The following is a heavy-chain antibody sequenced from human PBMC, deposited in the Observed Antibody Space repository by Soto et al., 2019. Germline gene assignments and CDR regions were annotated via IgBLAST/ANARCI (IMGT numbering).Heavy chain of an antibody. D-gene: IGHD3-22*01. V-gene: IGHV4-31*03. Sequence: SETLSLTCTVSGGSISIGGSYWSWIRHHPGKGLEWIGYIYHNGITYYNPSLKSRVTISLDTSENQFSLKLSSVTAADTAVYYCARDSYDTSGLFPILDYWGQGTPVTVSS. CDR1: GGSISIGGSY. CDR3: ARDSYDTSGLFPILDY. J-gene: IGHJ4*02. CDR2: IYHNGIT.